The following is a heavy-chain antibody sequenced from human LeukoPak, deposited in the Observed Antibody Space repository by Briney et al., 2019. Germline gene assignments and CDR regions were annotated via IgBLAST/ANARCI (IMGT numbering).Heavy chain of an antibody. Sequence: SETLSLTCTVSGGSISSFYWNWIRQSPGEGLEWIGYVFYTGTTNYNPSLEGRVTISLDTSKSQFSLKLTSVTAADTAVYYCARRGHGDGFPSPLDYWGRGTLVAVSS. D-gene: IGHD2-21*01. V-gene: IGHV4-59*08. CDR1: GGSISSFY. CDR2: VFYTGTT. CDR3: ARRGHGDGFPSPLDY. J-gene: IGHJ4*02.